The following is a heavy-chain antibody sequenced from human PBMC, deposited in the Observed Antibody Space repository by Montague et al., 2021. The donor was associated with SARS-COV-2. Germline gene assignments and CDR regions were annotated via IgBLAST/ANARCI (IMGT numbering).Heavy chain of an antibody. Sequence: SETLSLTCAVHGTSFGGYYWTRIRSPPGKGLEWIGEINHGGSTKYSPSLKSRLTISADTSKHQFSLKLTSVAAAYTAVYYCARLRDGVVPSPILGVGPYPSYSLLDVWGRGPTVCVSS. CDR3: ARLRDGVVPSPILGVGPYPSYSLLDV. V-gene: IGHV4-34*01. D-gene: IGHD3-10*01. CDR2: INHGGST. J-gene: IGHJ6*01. CDR1: GTSFGGYY.